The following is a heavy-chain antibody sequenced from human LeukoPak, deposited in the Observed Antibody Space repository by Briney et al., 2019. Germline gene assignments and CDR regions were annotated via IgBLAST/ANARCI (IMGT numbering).Heavy chain of an antibody. Sequence: PGGSLRLSCAASGFTFDDYAMHWVRQAPGKGLEWVSLISGDGGSTYYADSVKGRFTISRDNSKNSLYLQMNSLRTEDTALYYCAKDHSGDGYNPYYYYGMDVWGQGTTVTVSS. V-gene: IGHV3-43*02. CDR1: GFTFDDYA. J-gene: IGHJ6*02. CDR3: AKDHSGDGYNPYYYYGMDV. D-gene: IGHD5-24*01. CDR2: ISGDGGST.